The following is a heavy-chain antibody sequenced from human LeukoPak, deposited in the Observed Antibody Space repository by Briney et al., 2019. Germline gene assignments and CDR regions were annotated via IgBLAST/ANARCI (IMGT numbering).Heavy chain of an antibody. CDR3: ARGYDDYGKYYFDS. V-gene: IGHV3-21*01. Sequence: PGGSLRLSCAASGFTFSNTWMNWVRQAPGKGLEWVSSISSGSGYIYYADSVKGRFIISRDNAKNSLYLQMNSLRAEDTAVYYCARGYDDYGKYYFDSWGQGTLVTVSS. D-gene: IGHD4-17*01. CDR1: GFTFSNTW. J-gene: IGHJ4*02. CDR2: ISSGSGYI.